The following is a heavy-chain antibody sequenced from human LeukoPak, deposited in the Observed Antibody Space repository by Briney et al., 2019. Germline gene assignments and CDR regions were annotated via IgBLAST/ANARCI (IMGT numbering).Heavy chain of an antibody. V-gene: IGHV3-7*01. CDR1: GFTFSSYL. D-gene: IGHD3-10*01. Sequence: PGGSLRLSCAASGFTFSSYLMSWVRQAPGRGLEWVANIKQDGSGKYYVDSVKGRFTISRDNAKNSLYLQMNSLRAEDTAVYYCARSNRRGLINGFGYYFDYWGQGTLVTVSS. CDR3: ARSNRRGLINGFGYYFDY. J-gene: IGHJ4*02. CDR2: IKQDGSGK.